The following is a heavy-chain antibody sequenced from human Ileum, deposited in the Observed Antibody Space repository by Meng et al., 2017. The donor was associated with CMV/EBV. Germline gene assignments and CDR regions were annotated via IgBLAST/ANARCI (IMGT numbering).Heavy chain of an antibody. Sequence: GESLKISCAASGFTFSTYSMNWVRQAPGKGLEWVSFISDSSAYIYYPDSVKGRFTISRDNAKNSLYLQINSLRAEDTAVYYCARDPDRDHYGSGRCFDYWGQGTLVTVSS. CDR3: ARDPDRDHYGSGRCFDY. V-gene: IGHV3-21*01. J-gene: IGHJ4*02. CDR1: GFTFSTYS. CDR2: ISDSSAYI. D-gene: IGHD3-10*01.